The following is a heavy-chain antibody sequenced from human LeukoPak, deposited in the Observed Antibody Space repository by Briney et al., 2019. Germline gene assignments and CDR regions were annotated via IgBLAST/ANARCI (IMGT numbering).Heavy chain of an antibody. J-gene: IGHJ4*02. CDR2: FDPEDGET. V-gene: IGHV1-24*01. CDR3: ATVLSTRLPAATDY. Sequence: GASVKVSCKVSGYTLTELSMHWVRQAPGKGLEWMGGFDPEDGETIYAQKFQGRVTMTEDTSTDTAYMELSSLRSEDTAVYYCATVLSTRLPAATDYWGQGTLVTVSS. CDR1: GYTLTELS. D-gene: IGHD2-2*01.